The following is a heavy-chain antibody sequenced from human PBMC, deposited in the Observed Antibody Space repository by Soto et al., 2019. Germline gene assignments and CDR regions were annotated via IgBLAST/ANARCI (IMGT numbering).Heavy chain of an antibody. Sequence: PSETLSLTCAVSGGSISSGDYYWSWIRQPPGKGLEWIGYIYYSGSTYYNPSLKSRVTISVDTTKNQFFLKLNSVTAADTAVYYCARDKRITIFGVVIEGDPTDYYGMDVWGQGTTVTVSS. CDR2: IYYSGST. V-gene: IGHV4-30-4*01. CDR1: GGSISSGDYY. CDR3: ARDKRITIFGVVIEGDPTDYYGMDV. J-gene: IGHJ6*02. D-gene: IGHD3-3*01.